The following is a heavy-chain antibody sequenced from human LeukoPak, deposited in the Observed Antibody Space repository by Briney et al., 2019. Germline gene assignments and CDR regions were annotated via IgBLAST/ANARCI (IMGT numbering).Heavy chain of an antibody. Sequence: SETLSLTCAVYGGSFSGYYWSWIRQPPGKGLEWIGEINHSGSTNYNPSLKSRVTISVDTSKNQFSLKLSSVTAADTAVYYCARDRNWGVDYWGQGTLVTVSS. CDR1: GGSFSGYY. CDR2: INHSGST. J-gene: IGHJ4*02. CDR3: ARDRNWGVDY. V-gene: IGHV4-34*01. D-gene: IGHD7-27*01.